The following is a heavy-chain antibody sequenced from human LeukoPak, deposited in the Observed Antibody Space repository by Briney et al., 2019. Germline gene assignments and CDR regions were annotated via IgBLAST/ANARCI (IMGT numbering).Heavy chain of an antibody. CDR1: GFTFSSYG. D-gene: IGHD6-25*01. CDR3: AKDKVLAAYYFDY. V-gene: IGHV3-30*02. Sequence: GGSLRLSCAASGFTFSSYGMHWVRQAPGKGLEWVAFIRYDGSNKYYADSVKGRFTISRDNSKNTMYLQMNSLRAEDTAVYYCAKDKVLAAYYFDYWGQGTLVTVSS. J-gene: IGHJ4*02. CDR2: IRYDGSNK.